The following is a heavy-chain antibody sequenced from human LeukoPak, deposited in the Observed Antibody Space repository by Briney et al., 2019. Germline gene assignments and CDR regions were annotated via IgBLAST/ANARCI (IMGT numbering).Heavy chain of an antibody. CDR1: GGSVSSGSYY. CDR3: ARAFHGSPYYFEL. Sequence: SETLSLTCTVSGGSVSSGSYYWSWIRQPPGKGREWIGYIYISGNTNYNPSLKSRVSISVDTSKNQFSLKLRSVTAADTAVYYCARAFHGSPYYFELWGQGTLVTVSS. V-gene: IGHV4-61*01. J-gene: IGHJ4*02. CDR2: IYISGNT.